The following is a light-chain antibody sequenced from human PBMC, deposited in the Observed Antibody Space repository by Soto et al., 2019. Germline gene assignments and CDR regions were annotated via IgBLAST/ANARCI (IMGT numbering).Light chain of an antibody. CDR2: GAS. V-gene: IGKV3-20*01. CDR1: QSISSRY. Sequence: ESMLTQSPGTLSLSPGERATLSCRASQSISSRYLTWYQHKPGQAPRLLIYGASIRATGIPDRFSDSGSGTDFTLTISRLEPEDFAVYYCQQFRSSPPAFTFGQGTKLEI. CDR3: QQFRSSPPAFT. J-gene: IGKJ2*01.